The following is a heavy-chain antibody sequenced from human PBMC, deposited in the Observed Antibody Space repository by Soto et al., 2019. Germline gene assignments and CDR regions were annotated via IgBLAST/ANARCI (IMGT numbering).Heavy chain of an antibody. J-gene: IGHJ3*02. V-gene: IGHV3-23*01. Sequence: EVQLLESGGALVQPGGSLRLSCAASGFTFSSYAMSWGRQAPGKGLEWVSAISGSGGSTYYADSVKGRFTISRDNSKNTLYLQMNSLRAEDRAVYYCAKGGGRSGWSARVWVFDIWGQGTRVTVSS. D-gene: IGHD6-19*01. CDR2: ISGSGGST. CDR3: AKGGGRSGWSARVWVFDI. CDR1: GFTFSSYA.